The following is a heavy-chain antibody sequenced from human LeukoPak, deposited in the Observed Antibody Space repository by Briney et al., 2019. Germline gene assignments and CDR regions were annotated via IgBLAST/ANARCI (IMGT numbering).Heavy chain of an antibody. V-gene: IGHV1-18*01. CDR3: ARVGRTAATNWFDP. CDR1: GYTFTSYG. Sequence: ASVKVSCKASGYTFTSYGISWVRQAPGQGLEWMGWISAYNGNTNYAQKLQGRVTMTTDTSTSTAYMELRSLRSDDTAVYSCARVGRTAATNWFDPWGQGTLVTVSS. D-gene: IGHD2-2*01. J-gene: IGHJ5*02. CDR2: ISAYNGNT.